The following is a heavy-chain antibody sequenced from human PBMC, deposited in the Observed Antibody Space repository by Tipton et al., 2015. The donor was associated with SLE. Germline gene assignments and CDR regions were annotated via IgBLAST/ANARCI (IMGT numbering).Heavy chain of an antibody. V-gene: IGHV4-31*03. D-gene: IGHD3-3*01. CDR3: ARVSGVPALCFFDY. CDR2: IYYSGST. CDR1: GGSISSGGYY. J-gene: IGHJ4*02. Sequence: TLSLTCTVSGGSISSGGYYLSWIRQHPGKGLEWIGYIYYSGSTYYNPSLKSRVTISVDTSKNQFSLKLSSVTAADTAVYYCARVSGVPALCFFDYWGQGTLVTVSS.